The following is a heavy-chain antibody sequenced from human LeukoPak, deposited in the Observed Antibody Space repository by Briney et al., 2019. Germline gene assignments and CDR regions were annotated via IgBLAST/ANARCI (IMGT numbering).Heavy chain of an antibody. CDR1: GFTFSSYG. D-gene: IGHD6-19*01. Sequence: GGSLRLSCAASGFTFSSYGMHWVRQAPGKGLEWVSSISGSSYYIYYADSVKGRFTISRDNAKNSLYLQMNSLRAEDTAIYYCAKARGAGYTRAWHISMNWYFDLWGRGTLVTVSS. V-gene: IGHV3-21*04. J-gene: IGHJ2*01. CDR2: ISGSSYYI. CDR3: AKARGAGYTRAWHISMNWYFDL.